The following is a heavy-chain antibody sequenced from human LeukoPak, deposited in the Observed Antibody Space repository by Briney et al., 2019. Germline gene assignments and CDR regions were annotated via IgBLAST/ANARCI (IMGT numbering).Heavy chain of an antibody. J-gene: IGHJ4*02. CDR3: ARTPTLTGSKINYFDY. CDR1: GGSISSYY. V-gene: IGHV4-59*01. CDR2: IYYSGST. Sequence: PSETLSLTCIVSGGSISSYYWSWIRQPPGKGLEWIGYIYYSGSTNYNPSLKSRVTISVDTSKNQFSLKLSSVTAADTAVYYCARTPTLTGSKINYFDYWGQGTLVTVSS. D-gene: IGHD3-9*01.